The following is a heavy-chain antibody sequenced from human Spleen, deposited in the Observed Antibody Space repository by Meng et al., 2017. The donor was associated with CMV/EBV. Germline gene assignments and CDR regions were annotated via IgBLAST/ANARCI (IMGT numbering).Heavy chain of an antibody. V-gene: IGHV3-53*01. CDR2: IYSGGST. Sequence: GESLKISCAASGFTFSNYCMSWVRQAPGKGLEWVSVIYSGGSTYYADSVKGRFTISRDNSKNTLYLQMNSLRAEDTAVYYCARDLSNGDYWGQGTLVTVSS. CDR1: GFTFSNYC. CDR3: ARDLSNGDY. D-gene: IGHD2/OR15-2a*01. J-gene: IGHJ4*02.